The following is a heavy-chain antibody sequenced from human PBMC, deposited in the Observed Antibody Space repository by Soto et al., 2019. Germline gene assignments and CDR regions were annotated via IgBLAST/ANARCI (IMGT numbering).Heavy chain of an antibody. D-gene: IGHD1-7*01. V-gene: IGHV3-30-3*01. CDR3: ARVPYNWNSSGYYYGMDV. Sequence: QVQLVESGGGVVQPGRSLRLSCAASGFTFSSYAMHWVRQAPGKGLEWVAVISYDGSNKYYADSVKGRFTISRDNSKNTLYLQMNSLRAEDTAVYYCARVPYNWNSSGYYYGMDVWGQGTTVTVSS. CDR1: GFTFSSYA. CDR2: ISYDGSNK. J-gene: IGHJ6*02.